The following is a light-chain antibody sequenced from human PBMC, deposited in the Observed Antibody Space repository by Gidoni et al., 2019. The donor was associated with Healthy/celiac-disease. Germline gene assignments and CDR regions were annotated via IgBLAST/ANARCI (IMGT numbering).Light chain of an antibody. CDR3: HQRSNWPTLT. Sequence: EIVLTQSPATLSSSPGERATLSCRPSQSVSSYLAWYQQKPGQAPRLLIYDASNRATGIPARFSGSGSETDYTRTIRSLEPEDFAVYYWHQRSNWPTLTFGGGTKVEIK. V-gene: IGKV3-11*01. CDR2: DAS. J-gene: IGKJ4*01. CDR1: QSVSSY.